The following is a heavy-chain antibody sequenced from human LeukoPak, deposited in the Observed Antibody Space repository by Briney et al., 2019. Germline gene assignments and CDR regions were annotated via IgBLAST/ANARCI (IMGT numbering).Heavy chain of an antibody. CDR3: ARLEDYYDSSGYYVFDAFDI. CDR2: IYYTGGT. Sequence: SETLSLTCTVSGDSITSGSYYWAWIRQHPGKGLEWIGYIYYTGGTHYNPSLKSRLTISVDTSKNQFSLKLSSVTAADTAVYYCARLEDYYDSSGYYVFDAFDIWGQGTMVTVSS. V-gene: IGHV4-31*03. J-gene: IGHJ3*02. CDR1: GDSITSGSYY. D-gene: IGHD3-22*01.